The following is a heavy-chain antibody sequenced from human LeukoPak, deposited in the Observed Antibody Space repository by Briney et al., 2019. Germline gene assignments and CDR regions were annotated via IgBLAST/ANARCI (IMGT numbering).Heavy chain of an antibody. D-gene: IGHD6-19*01. V-gene: IGHV3-11*06. J-gene: IGHJ4*02. CDR3: ARSSSGWTKFDY. CDR1: GFTFGDYY. Sequence: GGSLRLSCAASGFTFGDYYMSWIRQAPGKGLEWVSYISGSSSYTNSADSVKGRFTISRDNAKNSLYLQMNSLRAEDTAVYFCARSSSGWTKFDYWGQGALVTVSS. CDR2: ISGSSSYT.